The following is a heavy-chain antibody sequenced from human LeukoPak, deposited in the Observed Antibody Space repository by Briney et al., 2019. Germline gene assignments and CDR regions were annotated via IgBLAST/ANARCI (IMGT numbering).Heavy chain of an antibody. J-gene: IGHJ4*02. Sequence: ASVKVSCKASGYTFSNYGITWVRQAPGEGLEWMAWISAYNGNTDYAQKFQGRVTVTADTSTSTAYMELRSVRSDDTAVYYCASSGCSAGSCYSQTVRFDSWGQGTLVTVSS. CDR1: GYTFSNYG. D-gene: IGHD2-15*01. V-gene: IGHV1-18*01. CDR3: ASSGCSAGSCYSQTVRFDS. CDR2: ISAYNGNT.